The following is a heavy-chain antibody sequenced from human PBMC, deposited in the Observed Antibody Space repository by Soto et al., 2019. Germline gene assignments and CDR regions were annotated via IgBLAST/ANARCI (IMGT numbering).Heavy chain of an antibody. CDR2: ISYDGSNK. D-gene: IGHD6-13*01. Sequence: GGSLRLSCAASGFTFSSYGMHWVRQAPGKGLEWVAVISYDGSNKYYADSVKGRFTISRDNSKNTLYLQMNSLRAEDTAVYYCAKDPPRSISSWPDYWGQGTLVTVSS. J-gene: IGHJ4*02. CDR1: GFTFSSYG. V-gene: IGHV3-30*18. CDR3: AKDPPRSISSWPDY.